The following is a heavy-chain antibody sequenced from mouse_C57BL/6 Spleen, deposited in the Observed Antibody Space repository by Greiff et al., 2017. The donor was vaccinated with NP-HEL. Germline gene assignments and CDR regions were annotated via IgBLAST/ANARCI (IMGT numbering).Heavy chain of an antibody. CDR2: ISSGSSTI. V-gene: IGHV5-17*01. D-gene: IGHD1-1*01. J-gene: IGHJ2*01. CDR1: GFTFSDYG. Sequence: EVKLMESGGGLVKPGGSLKLSCAASGFTFSDYGMHWVRQAPEKGLEWVAYISSGSSTIYYADTVKGRFTISRDNAKNTLFLQMTSLRSEDTAMYYCARIDYYGYFDYWGQGTTLTVSS. CDR3: ARIDYYGYFDY.